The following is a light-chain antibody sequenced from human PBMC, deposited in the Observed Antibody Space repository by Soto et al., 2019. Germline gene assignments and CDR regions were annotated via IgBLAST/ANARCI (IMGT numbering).Light chain of an antibody. CDR1: QSVSSN. CDR3: QQYNNWPGT. CDR2: GAS. Sequence: EIVMTQSPATLSVSPGERATLSCRASQSVSSNLAWYQQKPGQAPRLLIYGASTRATGIPARVSGSGSGTEFTVTISSLQSEDFAVYYCQQYNNWPGTFGQGTKVEIK. J-gene: IGKJ1*01. V-gene: IGKV3-15*01.